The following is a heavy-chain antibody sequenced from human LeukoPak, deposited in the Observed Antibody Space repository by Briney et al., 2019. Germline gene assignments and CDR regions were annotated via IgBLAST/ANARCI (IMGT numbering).Heavy chain of an antibody. CDR1: GFTFSTYW. CDR3: ARDYGNDALDI. CDR2: IKQDGSEK. D-gene: IGHD3-16*01. V-gene: IGHV3-7*01. Sequence: PGGSLRLSCAVSGFTFSTYWMSWVRQAPGKGLEWVAHIKQDGSEKYYVDSVKGRFTISRDNAKNSLYLQMNSLRAEDTAVYYCARDYGNDALDIWGQGAMVTVSS. J-gene: IGHJ3*02.